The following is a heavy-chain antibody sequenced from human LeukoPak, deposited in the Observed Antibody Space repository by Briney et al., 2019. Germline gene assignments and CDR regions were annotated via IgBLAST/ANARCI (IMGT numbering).Heavy chain of an antibody. D-gene: IGHD6-19*01. CDR3: AKIGIAVLATGD. V-gene: IGHV3-23*01. CDR2: ISGSGGST. J-gene: IGHJ4*02. CDR1: GFTFSTYA. Sequence: GGSLRLSCAASGFTFSTYAVSWVRQAPGKGLEWVSGISGSGGSTYYADSVKGRFTISRDNSKNTLYLQMNSLRVEDTAVYYCAKIGIAVLATGDWGQGTLVTVSS.